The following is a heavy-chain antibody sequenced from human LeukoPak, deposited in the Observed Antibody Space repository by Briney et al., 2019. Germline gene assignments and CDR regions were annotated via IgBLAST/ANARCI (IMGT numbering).Heavy chain of an antibody. CDR3: ARQGYADFSSRPFDY. V-gene: IGHV4-59*08. CDR2: IYDSGST. CDR1: GGSISSYY. J-gene: IGHJ4*02. D-gene: IGHD4-17*01. Sequence: PSETLSLTCTVSGGSISSYYWSWIRQPPGKGLEWIGYIYDSGSTNYNPSLKSRVTISVDTSKNQFSLKLRSVTAADTAMYYCARQGYADFSSRPFDYWGQGTLVTVSS.